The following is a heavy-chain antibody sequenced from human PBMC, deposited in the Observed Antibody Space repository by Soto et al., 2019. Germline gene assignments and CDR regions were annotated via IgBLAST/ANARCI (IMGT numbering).Heavy chain of an antibody. CDR1: GFTFTSVW. CDR3: AQEGQRDRIYFDF. J-gene: IGHJ4*02. V-gene: IGHV3-15*01. Sequence: EVQLVESGGDLVKPGESLRLSCAASGFTFTSVWMTWVRQAPGKGLEWLGRIQSTADGGATEYAAAVKGRFTISRDDSKSILYLHMDTLKTEDTAVYYCAQEGQRDRIYFDFWGQGTLVTFSA. CDR2: IQSTADGGAT. D-gene: IGHD3-22*01.